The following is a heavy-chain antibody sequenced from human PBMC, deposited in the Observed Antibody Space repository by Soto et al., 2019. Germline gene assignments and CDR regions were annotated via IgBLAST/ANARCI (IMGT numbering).Heavy chain of an antibody. CDR3: AKHRADYGSGADTFYFDS. V-gene: IGHV3-21*04. J-gene: IGHJ4*02. CDR1: GCTVSSYS. CDR2: ISSSSNDI. Sequence: SLILSCAASGCTVSSYSVIWARQAPGKGLEWVSLISSSSNDIYYADSVKGRFTIYRDNAKNSLYLLMNRLRAEDTALYYCAKHRADYGSGADTFYFDSWGQGVLVTVSS. D-gene: IGHD3-10*01.